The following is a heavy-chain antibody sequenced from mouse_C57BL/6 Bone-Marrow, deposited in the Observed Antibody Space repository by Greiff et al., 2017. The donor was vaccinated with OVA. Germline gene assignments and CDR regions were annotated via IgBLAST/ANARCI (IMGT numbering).Heavy chain of an antibody. CDR1: GYTFTSYG. J-gene: IGHJ1*03. Sequence: VQLQQSGAELARPGASVKLSCKASGYTFTSYGISWVKQRTGQGLEWIGEIYPRSGNTYYNEKFKGKATLTADKSSSTAYMELRSLTSEDSAVYFWARHYYGSSLVHIDVWGTGTTVTVSS. V-gene: IGHV1-81*01. D-gene: IGHD1-1*01. CDR3: ARHYYGSSLVHIDV. CDR2: IYPRSGNT.